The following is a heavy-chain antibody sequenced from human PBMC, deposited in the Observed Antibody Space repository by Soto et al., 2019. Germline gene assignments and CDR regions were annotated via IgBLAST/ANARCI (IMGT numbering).Heavy chain of an antibody. V-gene: IGHV1-2*02. Sequence: QVHLVQSGAEVKKPGASVKVSCKASGYSFTDYYMHWVRQAPAQGLEWMGWINTKTGGTNYAQRVQGRATMTGDTSINTAYMELSRLRSDDTAVYYCARVGPTGWFDPWGQGTVVTVSS. CDR3: ARVGPTGWFDP. CDR2: INTKTGGT. CDR1: GYSFTDYY. J-gene: IGHJ5*02.